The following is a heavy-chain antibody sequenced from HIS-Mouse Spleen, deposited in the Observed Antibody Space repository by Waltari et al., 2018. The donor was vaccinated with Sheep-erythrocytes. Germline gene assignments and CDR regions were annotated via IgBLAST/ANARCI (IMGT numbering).Heavy chain of an antibody. CDR3: ARDSLGIFGY. J-gene: IGHJ4*02. V-gene: IGHV4-31*03. CDR1: GGSISSGGYY. D-gene: IGHD7-27*01. CDR2: IYYSGST. Sequence: QVQLQESGPGLVKPSQTLSLTCTVSGGSISSGGYYWSWIRQHPGKGLEWIGYIYYSGSTCYHPCIKCGVTISVDTSKNQFSLKLCSGTAADTAVYYCARDSLGIFGYWGQGTLVTVSS.